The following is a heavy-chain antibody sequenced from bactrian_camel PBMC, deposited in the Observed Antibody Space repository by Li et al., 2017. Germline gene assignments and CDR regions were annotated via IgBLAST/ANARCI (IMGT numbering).Heavy chain of an antibody. V-gene: IGHV3-3*01. CDR1: GHSRGSNC. D-gene: IGHD1*01. Sequence: HVQLVESGGGSVQAGGSLRLSCVVSGHSRGSNCVGWYRLPPGRAPAEREGIAAIRRSGGETWYAGSVKGRFTVSRDNGKNMLWLQMNDLNTDDTAVYYCAAQTLRVGGPYRCDWRYWGKGTQVTVS. CDR2: IRRSGGET. CDR3: AAQTLRVGGPYRCDWRY. J-gene: IGHJ4*01.